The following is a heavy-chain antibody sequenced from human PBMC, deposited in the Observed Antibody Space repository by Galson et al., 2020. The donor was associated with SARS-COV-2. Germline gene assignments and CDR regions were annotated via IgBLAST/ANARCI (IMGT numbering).Heavy chain of an antibody. CDR2: ISGSGGST. D-gene: IGHD3-10*01. J-gene: IGHJ4*02. CDR3: AKHTTMVRGVIADY. V-gene: IGHV3-23*01. CDR1: GFTFSSYA. Sequence: GESLKISCAASGFTFSSYAMSWVRQAPGKGLEWVSAISGSGGSTYYADSVKGRFTISRDNSKNTLYLQMNSLRAEDTAVYYCAKHTTMVRGVIADYWGQGTLVTVSS.